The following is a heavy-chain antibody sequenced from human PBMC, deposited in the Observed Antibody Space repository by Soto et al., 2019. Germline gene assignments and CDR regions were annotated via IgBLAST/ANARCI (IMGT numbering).Heavy chain of an antibody. CDR2: INHSGST. CDR1: GGSFSGYY. Sequence: QVQLQQWGAGLLKPSETLSLTCAVYGGSFSGYYWSWIRQPPGKGLEWIGEINHSGSTNYNPSLKSRVTIPVDPSKNQFSLKLSSVTAADTAVYYCAREKTYSSSWYHDYWGQGTLVTVSS. J-gene: IGHJ4*02. V-gene: IGHV4-34*01. D-gene: IGHD6-13*01. CDR3: AREKTYSSSWYHDY.